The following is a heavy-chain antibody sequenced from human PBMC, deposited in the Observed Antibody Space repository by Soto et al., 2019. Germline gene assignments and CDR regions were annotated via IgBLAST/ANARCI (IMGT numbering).Heavy chain of an antibody. Sequence: SETLSLTCTVSGGSISNYCWSWIRQPPGKGLEWIGYIYYSGSTNYNPSLKSRVTISVDTSKKQFSLKLSSVTAADTAVYYCARVDCSGGRCYQGYYYYGMDVWGQGTTVTVSS. CDR2: IYYSGST. V-gene: IGHV4-59*01. J-gene: IGHJ6*02. D-gene: IGHD2-15*01. CDR3: ARVDCSGGRCYQGYYYYGMDV. CDR1: GGSISNYC.